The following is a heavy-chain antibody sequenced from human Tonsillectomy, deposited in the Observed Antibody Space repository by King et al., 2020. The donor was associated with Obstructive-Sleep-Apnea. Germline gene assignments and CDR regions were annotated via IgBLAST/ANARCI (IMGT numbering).Heavy chain of an antibody. CDR1: GGSISSYY. V-gene: IGHV4-59*01. CDR3: ARGGRGMVRGAGSSWFDP. CDR2: VYYSGST. Sequence: VQLQESGPGLVKPSETLSLTCTVSGGSISSYYWSWIRQPPGKGLEWIGNVYYSGSTHYNPSLKSRVTISVDTSKNQFSLKLSSVTAADTAVDYCARGGRGMVRGAGSSWFDPWGQGTLVTVSS. D-gene: IGHD3-10*01. J-gene: IGHJ5*02.